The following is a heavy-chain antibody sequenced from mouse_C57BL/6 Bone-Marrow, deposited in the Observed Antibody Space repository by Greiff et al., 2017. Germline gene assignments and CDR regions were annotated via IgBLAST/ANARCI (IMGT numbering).Heavy chain of an antibody. CDR2: ISDGGSYT. CDR1: GFTFSSYA. D-gene: IGHD1-1*01. V-gene: IGHV5-4*01. J-gene: IGHJ4*01. Sequence: EVQLVESGGGLVKPGGSLKLSCAASGFTFSSYAMSWVRQTPEKRLEWVATISDGGSYTYYPDNVKGRFTISRDNAKNNLYLQMSHLKSEDTAMYYCARDTDYGSSYGYAMDYWGQGTSVTVSS. CDR3: ARDTDYGSSYGYAMDY.